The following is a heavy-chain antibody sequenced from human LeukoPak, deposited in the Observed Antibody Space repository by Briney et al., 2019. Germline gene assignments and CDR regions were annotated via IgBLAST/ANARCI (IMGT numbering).Heavy chain of an antibody. CDR3: ASVLTGYYDYFDY. CDR1: GFIVSSNY. D-gene: IGHD3-9*01. V-gene: IGHV3-53*01. J-gene: IGHJ4*02. CDR2: IYSGGST. Sequence: GGSLRLDSAASGFIVSSNYLSWVRQDPGKGLEWVSVIYSGGSTYYADSVKGRFTISRDNSKNTLYLQMNSLRAEDTAVYYCASVLTGYYDYFDYWGQGTLVTVSS.